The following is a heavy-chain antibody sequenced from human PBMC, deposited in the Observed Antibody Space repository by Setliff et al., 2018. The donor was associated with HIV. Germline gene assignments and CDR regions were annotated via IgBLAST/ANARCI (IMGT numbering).Heavy chain of an antibody. CDR2: INTGQGNT. D-gene: IGHD3-22*01. Sequence: ASVKVSCKASGYTFTSYAIHWVRQAPGQRLEWMGWINTGQGNTKYSQEFQGRVTMTEDTSTDTAYMELSSLRSEDTAVYYCATVRRYYYDSSGQEYFQHWGQGTLVTVS. CDR1: GYTFTSYA. J-gene: IGHJ1*01. V-gene: IGHV1-3*03. CDR3: ATVRRYYYDSSGQEYFQH.